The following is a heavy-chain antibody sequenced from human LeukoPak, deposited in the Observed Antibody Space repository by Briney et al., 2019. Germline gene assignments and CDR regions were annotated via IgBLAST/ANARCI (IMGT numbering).Heavy chain of an antibody. CDR3: ARDPLITVVTPPYYFDY. D-gene: IGHD4-23*01. CDR1: GFTFSSYS. J-gene: IGHJ4*02. V-gene: IGHV3-21*01. Sequence: PGGSLRLSCAASGFTFSSYSMNWVRQAPGKGLEWVSSISSSSSYIYYADSVKGRFTISRDNAKNSLYLQMNSLRAEDTAVYYCARDPLITVVTPPYYFDYWGQGTLVTVSS. CDR2: ISSSSSYI.